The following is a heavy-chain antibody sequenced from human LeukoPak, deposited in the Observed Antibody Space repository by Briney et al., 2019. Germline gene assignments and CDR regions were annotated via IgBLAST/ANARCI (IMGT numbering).Heavy chain of an antibody. Sequence: SETLSLTCNVSGGSIRGYYWSWIRQPPGKGLEWIGYIYSSGSTNYNPSLKSRVTMSVDTSKNQFSLKVSSVTAADTAVYYCAREGITMVRGVPQEAFDIWGQGTMVTVSS. D-gene: IGHD3-10*01. V-gene: IGHV4-59*01. CDR3: AREGITMVRGVPQEAFDI. CDR2: IYSSGST. J-gene: IGHJ3*02. CDR1: GGSIRGYY.